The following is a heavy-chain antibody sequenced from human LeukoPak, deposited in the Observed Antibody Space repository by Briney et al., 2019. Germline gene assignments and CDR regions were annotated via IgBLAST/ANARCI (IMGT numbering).Heavy chain of an antibody. V-gene: IGHV3-48*01. CDR1: GFTFSNYY. CDR3: ARNFARELTIEQ. Sequence: GGSLRLSCAASGFTFSNYYMHWVRQPPGKGLQWVSYISSDGSIIYYADSVKGRFTISRDNAKNSLFLQMNSLRAEDTAVYYFARNFARELTIEQWGQGTLVTLPS. CDR2: ISSDGSII. J-gene: IGHJ4*02. D-gene: IGHD3-10*01.